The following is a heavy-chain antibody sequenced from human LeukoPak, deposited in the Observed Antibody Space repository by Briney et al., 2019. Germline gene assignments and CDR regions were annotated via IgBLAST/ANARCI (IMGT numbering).Heavy chain of an antibody. V-gene: IGHV3-7*01. D-gene: IGHD3-22*01. Sequence: PGGSLRLSCAASGFTFSSYWMSWVRQAPGKGLEWVANIKQDGSEKYYVDSVKGRFTISRDNAKNSLYLQMNSLRAEDTAVYYGAREYYDNQFDYWGQGTLVTVSS. CDR2: IKQDGSEK. J-gene: IGHJ4*02. CDR3: AREYYDNQFDY. CDR1: GFTFSSYW.